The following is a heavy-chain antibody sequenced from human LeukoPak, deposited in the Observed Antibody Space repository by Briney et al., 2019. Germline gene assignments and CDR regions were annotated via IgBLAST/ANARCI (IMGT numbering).Heavy chain of an antibody. D-gene: IGHD1-26*01. CDR1: GGSISSGGYY. CDR3: AREVVVGATQKGD. Sequence: SQTLSLTCTVSGGSISSGGYYWSWIRQHPGKGLEWIGYIYYSGSTYYNPSLKSRVTISVDTSKNQFSLKLSSVTAADTAVYYCAREVVVGATQKGDWGQGTLVTVSS. J-gene: IGHJ4*02. CDR2: IYYSGST. V-gene: IGHV4-31*03.